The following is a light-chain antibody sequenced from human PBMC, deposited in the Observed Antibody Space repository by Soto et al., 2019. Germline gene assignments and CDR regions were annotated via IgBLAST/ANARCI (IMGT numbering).Light chain of an antibody. CDR1: QSISTF. V-gene: IGKV1-39*01. CDR2: AAS. J-gene: IGKJ3*01. Sequence: DIQMTQSPSSLSASVGDRVTITCRASQSISTFLNWYQQRPGKAPELLIYAASNLQSGVPSRFSGSRSGTEFILTISSLQPEDFAIYYCQQYNNWPGGFTFGPGTKVDIK. CDR3: QQYNNWPGGFT.